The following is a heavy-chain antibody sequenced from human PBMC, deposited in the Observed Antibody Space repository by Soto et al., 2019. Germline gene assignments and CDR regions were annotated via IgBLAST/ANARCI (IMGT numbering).Heavy chain of an antibody. D-gene: IGHD3-22*01. CDR1: GGTFSSYA. J-gene: IGHJ5*02. CDR3: ARDRGPSSGYYPYWFDP. V-gene: IGHV1-69*13. CDR2: IIPIFGTA. Sequence: SVKVSCKASGGTFSSYAITWVRQAPGQGLEWMGGIIPIFGTANYAQKFQGRVTXXADESTSTAYMELSSLRSEDTAVYYCARDRGPSSGYYPYWFDPWGQGTLVTVSS.